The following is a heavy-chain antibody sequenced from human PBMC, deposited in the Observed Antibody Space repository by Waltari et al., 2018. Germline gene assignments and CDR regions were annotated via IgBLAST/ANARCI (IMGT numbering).Heavy chain of an antibody. Sequence: EVQLLESGGGLVQPGGSLRLPCQASGITSVNHAINWVRQAPGRGLEWVSSISVSDATYYADSVKGRFTISRDYSDNTVYLQMDSLRADDTAVYFCAKPFYNWDDPLHSWGQGTPVTVSS. J-gene: IGHJ1*01. D-gene: IGHD1-20*01. CDR2: ISVSDAT. V-gene: IGHV3-23*01. CDR1: GITSVNHA. CDR3: AKPFYNWDDPLHS.